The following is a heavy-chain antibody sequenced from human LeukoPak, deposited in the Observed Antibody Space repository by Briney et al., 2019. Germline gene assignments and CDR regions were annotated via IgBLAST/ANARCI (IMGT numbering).Heavy chain of an antibody. D-gene: IGHD2-2*01. J-gene: IGHJ4*02. CDR3: AKDPRRYCSSTSCYDGFDY. CDR1: GFTFSSYA. V-gene: IGHV3-23*01. Sequence: PGGSLRLSCAASGFTFSSYAMSWVRQAPGEGLEWVSAISGSGGSTYYADSVKGRFTISRDNSKNTLYLQMNSLRAEDTAVYYCAKDPRRYCSSTSCYDGFDYWGQGTLVTVSS. CDR2: ISGSGGST.